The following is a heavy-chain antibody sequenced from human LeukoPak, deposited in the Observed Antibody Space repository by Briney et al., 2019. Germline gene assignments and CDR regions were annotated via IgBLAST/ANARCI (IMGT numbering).Heavy chain of an antibody. J-gene: IGHJ6*03. CDR3: ARPDSSGYYSDYYYMDV. CDR2: ISSNSRHI. Sequence: PGGSLRLSCAASGFTFSTYSMNWVRQAPGKGLEWVSSISSNSRHIYYADSMRGRFTISRDNAKNSLYLQMNSLRAEDTAVYYCARPDSSGYYSDYYYMDVWGKGTTVTVSS. V-gene: IGHV3-21*06. CDR1: GFTFSTYS. D-gene: IGHD3-22*01.